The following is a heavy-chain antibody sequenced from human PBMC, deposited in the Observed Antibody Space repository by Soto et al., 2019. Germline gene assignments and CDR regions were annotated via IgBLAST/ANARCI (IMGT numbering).Heavy chain of an antibody. J-gene: IGHJ6*02. CDR2: VYHNGNA. CDR3: AATRYYYYVLDV. V-gene: IGHV4-30-2*01. CDR1: GGSITTPGYS. D-gene: IGHD3-10*02. Sequence: PSETLSLTCTVSGGSITTPGYSWSWIRQPPGKAPEWIGYVYHNGNAYPKPSLKSRVTISLYGAKNQFSVKMPSVPAADTGLNYCAATRYYYYVLDVWGQGTTVTVSS.